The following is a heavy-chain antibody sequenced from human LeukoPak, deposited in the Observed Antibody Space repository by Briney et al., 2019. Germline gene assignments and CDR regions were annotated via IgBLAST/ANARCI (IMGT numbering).Heavy chain of an antibody. CDR3: ARDLRGWPYYFDY. J-gene: IGHJ4*02. D-gene: IGHD5-24*01. Sequence: HGASVKVSCKASGYTFTNYGISWVRQAPGQGLEWMGWISTYNGNTNYAQKPQGGVTMTTDTSTSTAYMELRSLRSDDTAMYYCARDLRGWPYYFDYWGQGTLVTGSS. V-gene: IGHV1-18*01. CDR1: GYTFTNYG. CDR2: ISTYNGNT.